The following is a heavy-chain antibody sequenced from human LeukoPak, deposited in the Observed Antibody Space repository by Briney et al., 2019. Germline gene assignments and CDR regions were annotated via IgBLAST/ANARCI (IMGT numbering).Heavy chain of an antibody. J-gene: IGHJ4*02. CDR1: GFTFSSYS. D-gene: IGHD3-16*01. V-gene: IGHV3-23*01. CDR3: AKDYEVGSIDY. Sequence: PGGSLRLSCAASGFTFSSYSMSWIRQAPGKGLEWVSSVSRSGVGTYYADSVRGRFTISRDNSKNTVFMQMNSLRAEDSAVFYCAKDYEVGSIDYWGQGTPVTVSS. CDR2: VSRSGVGT.